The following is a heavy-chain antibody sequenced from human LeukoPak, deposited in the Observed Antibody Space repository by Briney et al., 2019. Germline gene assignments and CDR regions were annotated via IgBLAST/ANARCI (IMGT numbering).Heavy chain of an antibody. V-gene: IGHV4-4*07. CDR3: ARDGYSGNDGL. CDR1: GGSISIYY. J-gene: IGHJ4*02. CDR2: IYTSGNT. Sequence: PSETLSLTCTVSGGSISIYYWSWIRQPAGKGLEWIGRIYTSGNTSYNPSLKSRVTMSVDTSKNQFSLKLSSVTAADTAVYYCARDGYSGNDGLWGQGSLVTVSS. D-gene: IGHD5-12*01.